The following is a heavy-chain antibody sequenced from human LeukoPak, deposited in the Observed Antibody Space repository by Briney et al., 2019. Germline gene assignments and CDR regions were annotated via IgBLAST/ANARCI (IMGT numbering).Heavy chain of an antibody. J-gene: IGHJ4*02. D-gene: IGHD3-22*01. CDR2: TYYSGST. Sequence: SETLSLTCTVSGASISSGDYYWSWIRQPPGKGLECIGHTYYSGSTYYNPSLKSRVTISVDTSKNQFSLKLSSVTAADTAVYYCARGRGVPYYYDSSGYYPADYWGQGTLVTVSS. CDR3: ARGRGVPYYYDSSGYYPADY. V-gene: IGHV4-30-4*01. CDR1: GASISSGDYY.